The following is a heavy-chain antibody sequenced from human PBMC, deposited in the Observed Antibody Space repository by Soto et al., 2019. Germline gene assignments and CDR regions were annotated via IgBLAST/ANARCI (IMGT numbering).Heavy chain of an antibody. CDR1: GGSFSGYY. D-gene: IGHD1-26*01. CDR2: INHSGST. Sequence: SETLSLTCAVYGGSFSGYYWSWIRQPPGKGLEWIGEINHSGSTNYNPSLKSRVTISVDTSKNQFSLKLSSATAADTAVYYCARAGGSYPYYYYGMDVWGQGTTVTVSS. CDR3: ARAGGSYPYYYYGMDV. J-gene: IGHJ6*02. V-gene: IGHV4-34*01.